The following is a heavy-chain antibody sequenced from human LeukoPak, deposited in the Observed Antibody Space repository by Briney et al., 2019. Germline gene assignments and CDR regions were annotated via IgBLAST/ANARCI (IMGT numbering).Heavy chain of an antibody. V-gene: IGHV3-43*01. J-gene: IGHJ4*02. D-gene: IGHD3-22*01. CDR3: AKDGDSQYYYDSSGPLGY. CDR1: GFTFDDYT. CDR2: ISLDGGST. Sequence: PGGSLRLSCAASGFTFDDYTMHWVRQAPGKGLEWVSLISLDGGSTYYADSVKGRFTISRDNSKNSLYLQMNSLRTEDTALYYCAKDGDSQYYYDSSGPLGYWGQGTLVTVSS.